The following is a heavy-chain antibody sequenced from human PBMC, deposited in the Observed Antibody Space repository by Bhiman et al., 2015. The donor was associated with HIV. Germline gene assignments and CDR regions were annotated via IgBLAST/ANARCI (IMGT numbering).Heavy chain of an antibody. Sequence: DVHLVESGGGLIQPGGSLRLSCAASGFTVITSYMSWVRQAPGKGLEWVSYISSGGSTIYYADSVKGRFTISRDDVKNSLHLQMNSLRAEDTAVYYCAREIGGFNFGFSYYYGMDVWGQGTTVTVSS. CDR2: ISSGGSTI. J-gene: IGHJ6*02. CDR3: AREIGGFNFGFSYYYGMDV. V-gene: IGHV3-48*03. CDR1: GFTVITSY. D-gene: IGHD5-18*01.